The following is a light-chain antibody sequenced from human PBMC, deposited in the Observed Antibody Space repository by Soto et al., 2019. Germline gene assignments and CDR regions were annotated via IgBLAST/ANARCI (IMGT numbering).Light chain of an antibody. Sequence: DIQMTQSPSSLSASVGDRVTITCRASQGISNYLAWYQQKPGKVPKLLIYAASTLQSGVPSRFSGSGSGTDFTLTISSPQPEDVATYYGQKDNSSCLTVGQGTNVEIK. CDR3: QKDNSSCLT. CDR1: QGISNY. V-gene: IGKV1-27*01. J-gene: IGKJ1*01. CDR2: AAS.